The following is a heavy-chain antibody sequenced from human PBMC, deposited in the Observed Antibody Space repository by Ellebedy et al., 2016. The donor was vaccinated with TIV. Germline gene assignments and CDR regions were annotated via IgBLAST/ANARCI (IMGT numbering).Heavy chain of an antibody. J-gene: IGHJ6*02. Sequence: GESLKISCAVSGFTFSSYWMSWVRQAPGKGLEWVANIKHDGSEKYYVDSVKGRFTISRDDAKNSLYLQMNSLRAGDTAVYYCATDRARDTVVNYYFYGMDVWGQGTTVTVSS. CDR2: IKHDGSEK. V-gene: IGHV3-7*01. CDR3: ATDRARDTVVNYYFYGMDV. D-gene: IGHD4-23*01. CDR1: GFTFSSYW.